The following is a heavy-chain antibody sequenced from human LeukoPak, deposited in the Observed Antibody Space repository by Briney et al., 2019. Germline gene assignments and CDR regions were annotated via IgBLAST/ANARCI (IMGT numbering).Heavy chain of an antibody. CDR1: GFTFSSYA. Sequence: GGSLRLSCAASGFTFSSYAMSWVRQAPGKGLEWVSAISGSGGSTYYADSVKGRFTISRDNSKNTLYLQMNSLSAEDTAVYYCAKGKGSMIVVSDAFDIWGQGTMVTVSS. V-gene: IGHV3-23*01. D-gene: IGHD3-22*01. J-gene: IGHJ3*02. CDR3: AKGKGSMIVVSDAFDI. CDR2: ISGSGGST.